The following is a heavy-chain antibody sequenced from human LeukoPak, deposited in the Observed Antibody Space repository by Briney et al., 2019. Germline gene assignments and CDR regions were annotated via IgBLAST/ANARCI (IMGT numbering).Heavy chain of an antibody. CDR3: ARHLFPNAPLFRH. CDR1: GGSISSSSYY. CDR2: IYYSGST. D-gene: IGHD3-3*01. J-gene: IGHJ1*01. Sequence: PSETLSLTCTVSGGSISSSSYYWGWIRQPPGKGLEWIGSIYYSGSTYYNPSLKSRVTISVDTSKNQFSLKLSSVTAADTAVYYCARHLFPNAPLFRHWGQGTLVTVSS. V-gene: IGHV4-39*01.